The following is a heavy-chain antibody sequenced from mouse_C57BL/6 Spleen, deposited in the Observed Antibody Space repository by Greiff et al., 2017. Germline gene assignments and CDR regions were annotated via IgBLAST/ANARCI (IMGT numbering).Heavy chain of an antibody. CDR3: ARGNDGYYLAWFAY. CDR1: GFNIKNTY. V-gene: IGHV14-3*01. Sequence: VQLQQSVAELVRPGASVKLSCTASGFNIKNTYMHWVKQRPEQGLEWIGRIDPANGNTKSAPKFQGKATITADTSSNTAYMQLSILTSEETAIYYCARGNDGYYLAWFAYWGQGTLVTVSA. CDR2: IDPANGNT. D-gene: IGHD2-3*01. J-gene: IGHJ3*01.